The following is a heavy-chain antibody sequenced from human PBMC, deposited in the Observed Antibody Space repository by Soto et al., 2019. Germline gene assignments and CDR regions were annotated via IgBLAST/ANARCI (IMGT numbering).Heavy chain of an antibody. V-gene: IGHV4-59*01. D-gene: IGHD5-12*01. CDR2: IYYSGST. J-gene: IGHJ6*02. CDR1: GGSISSYY. Sequence: SETLSLTCTVSGGSISSYYWSWIRQPPGKGLEWIGYIYYSGSTNYNPSLKSRVTISVDTSKNQFSLKLSSVTAADTAVYYCARDRRDGYNWGDYYYYYGMDVWGQGTTVTVAS. CDR3: ARDRRDGYNWGDYYYYYGMDV.